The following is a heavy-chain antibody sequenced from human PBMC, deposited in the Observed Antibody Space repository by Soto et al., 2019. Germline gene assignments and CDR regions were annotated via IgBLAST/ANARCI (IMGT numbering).Heavy chain of an antibody. D-gene: IGHD2-15*01. Sequence: QVQLVQSGAEVKKPGASVKVSCKASGYTFTSYGISWVRQAPGQGLEWMGWISAYNGNTNYAQKLQGRVTMTTDTSKSTAYMELRSLRSDDTAVYYCARVPFVGYCSGGSCYYFDYWGQGTLVTVSS. V-gene: IGHV1-18*01. CDR1: GYTFTSYG. CDR2: ISAYNGNT. CDR3: ARVPFVGYCSGGSCYYFDY. J-gene: IGHJ4*02.